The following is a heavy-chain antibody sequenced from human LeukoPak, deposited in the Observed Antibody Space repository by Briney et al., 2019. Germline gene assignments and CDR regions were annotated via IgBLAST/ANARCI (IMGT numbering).Heavy chain of an antibody. CDR1: GFTFSSYE. CDR2: ISSSGTTI. CDR3: ARDPAWDIVVVPAAFLGYNWFDP. D-gene: IGHD2-2*01. J-gene: IGHJ5*02. V-gene: IGHV3-48*03. Sequence: TGGSLRLSCAASGFTFSSYEINWVRQAPGKGLEWVSYISSSGTTIYYADSVKGRFTISRDNAKSSLYLQMNSLRAEDTAVYYWARDPAWDIVVVPAAFLGYNWFDPWGQGTVVTVSS.